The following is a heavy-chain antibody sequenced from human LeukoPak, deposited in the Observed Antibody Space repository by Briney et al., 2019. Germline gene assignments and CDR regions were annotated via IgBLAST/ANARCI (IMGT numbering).Heavy chain of an antibody. D-gene: IGHD2-21*02. CDR2: INPDGSST. CDR3: AREEINCGGDCHLY. CDR1: GFTFSSYW. V-gene: IGHV3-74*01. J-gene: IGHJ4*02. Sequence: GGSLRLSCAASGFTFSSYWMHWVRQAPGKGLVWVSRINPDGSSTTYADSVRGRFTISRDNAKNTLYLQMSSLRAEDSAVYYCAREEINCGGDCHLYWGQGTLVTVSS.